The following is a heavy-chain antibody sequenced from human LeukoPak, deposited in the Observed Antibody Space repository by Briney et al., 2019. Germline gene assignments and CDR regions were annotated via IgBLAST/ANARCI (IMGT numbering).Heavy chain of an antibody. J-gene: IGHJ2*01. CDR3: ARETTVSTTFDL. Sequence: GASVKVSCKASGYSFTSFDINWVRRATGQGLEWMGWTNPNSGSAGYAQKFQGRVIMTGNTSISTAYMELSGLRSDDTAVYYCARETTVSTTFDLWGRGTLVTVSS. D-gene: IGHD5/OR15-5a*01. CDR2: TNPNSGSA. CDR1: GYSFTSFD. V-gene: IGHV1-8*02.